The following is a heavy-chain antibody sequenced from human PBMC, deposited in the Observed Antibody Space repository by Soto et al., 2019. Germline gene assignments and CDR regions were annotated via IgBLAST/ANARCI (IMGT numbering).Heavy chain of an antibody. Sequence: QVQLVQSGAEVKKPGASVKVSCKASGYTFTSYAMHWVRQAPGQRLEWMGWINAGNGNTKYSQKFQGRVTITRDTSASTAYMELSSLRSEDTAVYYCARDGGSAWFGELNWFDPWGQGTLVTVSS. J-gene: IGHJ5*02. CDR1: GYTFTSYA. CDR3: ARDGGSAWFGELNWFDP. V-gene: IGHV1-3*01. CDR2: INAGNGNT. D-gene: IGHD3-10*01.